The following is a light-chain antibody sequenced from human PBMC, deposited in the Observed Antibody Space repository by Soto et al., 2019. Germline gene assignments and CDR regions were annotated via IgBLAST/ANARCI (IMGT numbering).Light chain of an antibody. CDR1: VSEVGSYTY. Sequence: QSVLTQPASVSGSPGQSITISCSGAVSEVGSYTYVSWYQQLPGKGPKVIIYDVSNRPSGVSNRFSGSKSGTTASLTISGLQPEDEADYYCSSFTSTRGLFGGGTQLTVL. J-gene: IGLJ2*01. CDR3: SSFTSTRGL. CDR2: DVS. V-gene: IGLV2-14*03.